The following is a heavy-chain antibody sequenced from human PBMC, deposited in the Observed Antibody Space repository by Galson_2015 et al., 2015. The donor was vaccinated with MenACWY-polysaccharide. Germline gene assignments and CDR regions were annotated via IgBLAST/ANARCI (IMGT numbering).Heavy chain of an antibody. Sequence: SLRLSCAASGFSFNNHWMNWVRQAPGKGLEWVANMNQDGSVKYYIDSVKGRFTISRDNAKNSLSLQMNRLRGDDTAVYYCARGGLPGAMDLWGQGTLVIVSS. CDR3: ARGGLPGAMDL. D-gene: IGHD2-2*01. CDR1: GFSFNNHW. CDR2: MNQDGSVK. V-gene: IGHV3-7*01. J-gene: IGHJ5*02.